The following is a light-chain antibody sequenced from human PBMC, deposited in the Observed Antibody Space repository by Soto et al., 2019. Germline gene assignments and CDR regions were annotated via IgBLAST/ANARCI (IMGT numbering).Light chain of an antibody. CDR2: WAS. CDR3: QQYYSTLLT. CDR1: QSVLYSSNNKNY. Sequence: DIVMTQSPDSLAVSLGESATINCKSSQSVLYSSNNKNYLAWYQHKPGQPPKLLIYWASTRESGVPDRFSGSGSGTDFTLTSSSLQAEDVAVYYCQQYYSTLLTFGGGTKVDIK. V-gene: IGKV4-1*01. J-gene: IGKJ4*01.